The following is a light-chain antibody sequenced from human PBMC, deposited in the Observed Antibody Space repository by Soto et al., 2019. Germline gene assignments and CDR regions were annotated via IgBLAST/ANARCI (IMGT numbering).Light chain of an antibody. CDR3: AAWDDSRNAYV. V-gene: IGLV1-44*01. CDR2: GND. Sequence: QSVLTQPPSASGTPGQRVTISCSGSRSNVGSNPVNWYQQLPGTAPILLIYGNDQQPSGVPDRFSGSKSGTSASLAISALQSEDEADYYCAAWDDSRNAYVFGTGTKVTVL. CDR1: RSNVGSNP. J-gene: IGLJ1*01.